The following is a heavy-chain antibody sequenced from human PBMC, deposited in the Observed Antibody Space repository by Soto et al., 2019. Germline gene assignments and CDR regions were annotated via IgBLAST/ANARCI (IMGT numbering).Heavy chain of an antibody. V-gene: IGHV1-18*01. Sequence: ASVKVSCKASGYTFTRSGISWVRQAPGQGPEWMGWISSYNGDTNYAQTFQGRVTMTTDTSTSTAYMELSSLRSEDTAVYYCAMDSGSWYGYDPMDVWGKGTRVTVSS. CDR1: GYTFTRSG. CDR2: ISSYNGDT. J-gene: IGHJ6*03. CDR3: AMDSGSWYGYDPMDV. D-gene: IGHD6-13*01.